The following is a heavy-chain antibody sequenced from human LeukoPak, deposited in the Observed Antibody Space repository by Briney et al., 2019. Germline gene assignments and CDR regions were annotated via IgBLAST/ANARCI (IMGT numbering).Heavy chain of an antibody. Sequence: PPETLSLTCTVSGGAISGYYWSWIRQPPGKGLEWIGYIFYSGTTNYNPSLKSRVTISVDTSKKRFSLKLSSVTAADTAVYYCARSFLGDWYFDLWGRGTLVTVSS. CDR1: GGAISGYY. D-gene: IGHD1-26*01. CDR3: ARSFLGDWYFDL. CDR2: IFYSGTT. J-gene: IGHJ2*01. V-gene: IGHV4-59*01.